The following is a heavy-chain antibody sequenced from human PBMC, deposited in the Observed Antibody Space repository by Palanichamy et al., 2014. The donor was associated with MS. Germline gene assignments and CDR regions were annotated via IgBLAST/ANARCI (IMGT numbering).Heavy chain of an antibody. CDR1: GGPMSSSIHY. CDR3: ARKGGIAASATGRRAFDV. D-gene: IGHD6-13*01. CDR2: ISSSGYT. J-gene: IGHJ3*01. V-gene: IGHV4-39*01. Sequence: QLRLQESGPGLVEPSETLSITCTVAGGPMSSSIHYWDWVRQSPGKGLEWIGSISSSGYTYYNPSLKSRLTIWVDTPKNQFSLSLYGVTTADTSLYFCARKGGIAASATGRRAFDVWGRGAMVIVSS.